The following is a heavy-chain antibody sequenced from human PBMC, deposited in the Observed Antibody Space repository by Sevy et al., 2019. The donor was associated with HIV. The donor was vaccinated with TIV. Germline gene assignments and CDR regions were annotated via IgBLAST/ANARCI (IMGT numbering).Heavy chain of an antibody. V-gene: IGHV3-48*02. CDR3: ARENHYIEYFDQ. D-gene: IGHD3-10*01. CDR1: GFIFSNNG. CDR2: ISSSSSTI. J-gene: IGHJ4*02. Sequence: GGSLRLSCAASGFIFSNNGINWVRQAPGKGLEWVSYISSSSSTIYYADSVKGRFTISRDSAKNSVYLQMNSLRDEDTAVYYCARENHYIEYFDQWGQGTLVTVSS.